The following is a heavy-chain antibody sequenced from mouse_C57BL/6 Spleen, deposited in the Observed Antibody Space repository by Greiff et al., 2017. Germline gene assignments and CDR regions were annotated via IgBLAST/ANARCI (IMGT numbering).Heavy chain of an antibody. CDR1: GFTFSSYG. V-gene: IGHV5-6*01. Sequence: EVMLVESGGDLVKPGGSLKLSCAASGFTFSSYGMSWVRQTPDKRLEWVATISSGGSYTYYPDSVKGRFTISRDNAKNTLYLQMSSLKSEDTAMYYCARQEYDYDDFDYWGQGTTLTVSS. CDR3: ARQEYDYDDFDY. J-gene: IGHJ2*01. CDR2: ISSGGSYT. D-gene: IGHD2-4*01.